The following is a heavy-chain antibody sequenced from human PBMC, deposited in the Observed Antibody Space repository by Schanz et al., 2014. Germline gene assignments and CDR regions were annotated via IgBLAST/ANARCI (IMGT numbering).Heavy chain of an antibody. D-gene: IGHD2-21*01. CDR3: TRSTLWSYDV. Sequence: QVQLQQWGAGLLKPSETLSLTCAFSGGSFSGYWWTWVRQSPGKGLEWIGEVNHGGYTNYNPSLESRVTISVDKPKNQFSLILSSMTAADTAVYYCTRSTLWSYDVWGRGTMVIVSS. CDR2: VNHGGYT. J-gene: IGHJ3*01. CDR1: GGSFSGYW. V-gene: IGHV4-34*01.